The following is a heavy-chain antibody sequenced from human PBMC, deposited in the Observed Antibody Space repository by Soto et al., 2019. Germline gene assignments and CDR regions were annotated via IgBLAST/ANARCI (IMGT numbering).Heavy chain of an antibody. D-gene: IGHD4-17*01. CDR1: GGSISSGDYY. J-gene: IGHJ4*01. CDR3: ARDPPRGDLVY. Sequence: SETLSLTCTVSGGSISSGDYYWSWIRHPPGKGLEWIGYIYYSGSTYYNPSLKSRVTISVDTSKNQFSLKLSSVTAADTAVYYCARDPPRGDLVYGGKGTLVTVPS. CDR2: IYYSGST. V-gene: IGHV4-30-4*01.